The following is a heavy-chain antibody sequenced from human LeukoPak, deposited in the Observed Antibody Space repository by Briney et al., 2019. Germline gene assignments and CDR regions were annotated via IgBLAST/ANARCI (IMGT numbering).Heavy chain of an antibody. Sequence: SETLSLTCTVSGGSISSYYWSWIRQPPGKGLEWIGYIYYSGSTNYNPSLKSRVTISVDTSKNQFSLKLSSVTAADTAVYYCARELLYGDYESIHDYWGQGTLVTVSS. J-gene: IGHJ4*02. CDR3: ARELLYGDYESIHDY. CDR2: IYYSGST. CDR1: GGSISSYY. D-gene: IGHD4-17*01. V-gene: IGHV4-59*01.